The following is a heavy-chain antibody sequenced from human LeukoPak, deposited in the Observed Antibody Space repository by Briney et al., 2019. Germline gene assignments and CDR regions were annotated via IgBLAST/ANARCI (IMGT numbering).Heavy chain of an antibody. D-gene: IGHD6-13*01. CDR3: ASIAAAGTVSAFDI. J-gene: IGHJ3*02. CDR1: GGSFSGYY. Sequence: PSETLSLTCAVYGGSFSGYYWRWIRQPPGKGLEWIGEINHSGSTNYNPSLKSRVTISVDTSKNQFSLKLSSVTAADTAVYYCASIAAAGTVSAFDIWGQGTMVTVSS. V-gene: IGHV4-34*01. CDR2: INHSGST.